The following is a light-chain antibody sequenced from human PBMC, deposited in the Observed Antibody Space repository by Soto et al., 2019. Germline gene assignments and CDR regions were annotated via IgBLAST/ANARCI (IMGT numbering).Light chain of an antibody. J-gene: IGLJ2*01. V-gene: IGLV6-57*02. Sequence: NFMLTQPHSVSESPGKTVTISCTAINGNFDRKYVHWYQQRPGSVPTIVMYEDSQRPSGVPDRFSGAIDGTSNSASLTISGLQTEDEADYYCQSSDNGTAVFGGGTKVTVL. CDR3: QSSDNGTAV. CDR1: NGNFDRKY. CDR2: EDS.